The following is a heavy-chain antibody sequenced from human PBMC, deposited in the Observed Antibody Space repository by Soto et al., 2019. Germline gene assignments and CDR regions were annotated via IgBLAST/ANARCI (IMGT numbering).Heavy chain of an antibody. CDR3: ASVGTPMDFDY. Sequence: QVQLQESGPGLVKPSQTLSLTCTVSGGSISSGGFYWTWIRQLPGKGLEWIGYIYYSGNTYYNPSLKSRVSISVDTSKNQLSLKLSSVTAADTAGYYCASVGTPMDFDYWGQGTLVTVSS. V-gene: IGHV4-31*03. CDR2: IYYSGNT. CDR1: GGSISSGGFY. D-gene: IGHD5-18*01. J-gene: IGHJ4*02.